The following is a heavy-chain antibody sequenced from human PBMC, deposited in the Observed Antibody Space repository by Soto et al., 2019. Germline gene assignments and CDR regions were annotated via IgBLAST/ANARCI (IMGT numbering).Heavy chain of an antibody. D-gene: IGHD2-8*02. CDR2: ISRDGGTK. CDR3: TGEVASGY. Sequence: QVQLVESGGGVVQTGRSLRLSCAASGFTVSSYGMHWVRQAPGKGLEWVAVISRDGGTKYYADSVKGRFAISKDNSRNTLFLEMNSLRGGDMAVYYCTGEVASGYWGQGTLVTVSS. J-gene: IGHJ4*02. V-gene: IGHV3-30*03. CDR1: GFTVSSYG.